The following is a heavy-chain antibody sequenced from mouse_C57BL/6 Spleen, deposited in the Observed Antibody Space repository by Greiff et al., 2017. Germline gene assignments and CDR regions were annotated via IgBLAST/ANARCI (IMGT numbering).Heavy chain of an antibody. CDR3: ASSGSNYPYWYFDV. V-gene: IGHV1-54*01. J-gene: IGHJ1*03. CDR2: INPGSGGT. Sequence: QVQLKESGAELVRPGTSVKVSCKASGYAFTNYLIEWVKQRPGQGLEWIGVINPGSGGTNYNEKFKGKATLTADKSSSTAYMQLSSLTSEDSAVYFCASSGSNYPYWYFDVWGTGTTVTVSS. D-gene: IGHD2-5*01. CDR1: GYAFTNYL.